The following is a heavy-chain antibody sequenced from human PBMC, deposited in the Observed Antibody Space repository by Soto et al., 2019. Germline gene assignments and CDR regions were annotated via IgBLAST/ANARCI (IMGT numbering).Heavy chain of an antibody. CDR3: ARAMNVRRSSRRFDP. D-gene: IGHD2-2*01. Sequence: SETLSLTCAVYGGSFSGYYWSWIRQPPGKGLEWIGYIYYSGSTNYNPSLKSRVTISVDTSKNQFSLKLSSVTAADTAVYYCARAMNVRRSSRRFDPWGQGTLVTVSS. CDR1: GGSFSGYY. J-gene: IGHJ5*02. V-gene: IGHV4-59*08. CDR2: IYYSGST.